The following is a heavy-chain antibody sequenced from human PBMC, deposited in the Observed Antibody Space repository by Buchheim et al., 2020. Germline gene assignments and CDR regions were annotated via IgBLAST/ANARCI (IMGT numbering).Heavy chain of an antibody. J-gene: IGHJ5*02. V-gene: IGHV4-59*01. CDR2: THYSGST. CDR3: AGGGGYCSSSTCYNMGWFDP. D-gene: IGHD2-2*02. Sequence: QVQLQESGPGLVKPSETLSLTCTVSGASIRSYYWSWIRQAPGKGLEWIGYTHYSGSTIYNPSLKSRVTISVDTSKNQVSLGLSFVTAADTAVYYCAGGGGYCSSSTCYNMGWFDPWGQGTL. CDR1: GASIRSYY.